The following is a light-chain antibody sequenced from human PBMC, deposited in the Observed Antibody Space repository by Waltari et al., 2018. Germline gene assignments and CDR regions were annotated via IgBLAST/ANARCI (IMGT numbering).Light chain of an antibody. CDR1: SIDVGGYNF. CDR2: DVT. CDR3: SSYTSSISVV. J-gene: IGLJ2*01. Sequence: QSALTQPASVSGSPGQSITISCTGTSIDVGGYNFVSWYQQHPGKAPKLMVYDVTNRPSGVSNRFSGSKSGNTASLTISGLQAEDEADYYCSSYTSSISVVFGGGTKLTVL. V-gene: IGLV2-14*03.